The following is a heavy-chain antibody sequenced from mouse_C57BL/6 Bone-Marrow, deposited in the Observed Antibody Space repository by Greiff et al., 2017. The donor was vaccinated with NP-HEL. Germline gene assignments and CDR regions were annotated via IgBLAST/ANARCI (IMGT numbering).Heavy chain of an antibody. CDR2: INPSNGGT. J-gene: IGHJ2*01. D-gene: IGHD1-1*01. CDR1: GYTFTSYW. V-gene: IGHV1-53*01. CDR3: ARLRNYYGSFYYFDY. Sequence: VQLKQPGTELVKPGASVKLSCKASGYTFTSYWMHWVKQRPGQGLEWIGNINPSNGGTNYNEKFKSKATLTVDKSSSTAYMQLSSLTSEDSAVYYCARLRNYYGSFYYFDYWGQGTTLTVSS.